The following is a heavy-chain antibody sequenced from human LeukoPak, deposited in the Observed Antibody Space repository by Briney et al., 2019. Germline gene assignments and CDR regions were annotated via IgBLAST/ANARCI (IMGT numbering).Heavy chain of an antibody. D-gene: IGHD6-19*01. CDR2: ISYDGSNK. V-gene: IGHV3-30*18. Sequence: HPGGSLRLPCAASGFTFSSYGMHWVRQAPGKGLEWVAVISYDGSNKYYADSVKGRFTISRDNSKNTLYLQMNSLRAEDTAVYYCAKARSGWYDAFDIWGQGTMVTVSS. J-gene: IGHJ3*02. CDR3: AKARSGWYDAFDI. CDR1: GFTFSSYG.